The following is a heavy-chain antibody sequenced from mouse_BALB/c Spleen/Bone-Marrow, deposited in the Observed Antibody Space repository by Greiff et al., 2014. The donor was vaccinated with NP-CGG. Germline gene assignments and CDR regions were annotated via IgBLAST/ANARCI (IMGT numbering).Heavy chain of an antibody. Sequence: VKVEESGPGLVAPSQSLSITCTVSGFSLTSYGVHWVRQPPGKGLEWLGVIWAGGSTNYNSALMSRLSISKDNSKSQVFLKMNSLQTDDTAMYYCARESTMITSMDYWGQGTSVTVFS. CDR2: IWAGGST. D-gene: IGHD2-4*01. CDR3: ARESTMITSMDY. J-gene: IGHJ4*01. V-gene: IGHV2-9*02. CDR1: GFSLTSYG.